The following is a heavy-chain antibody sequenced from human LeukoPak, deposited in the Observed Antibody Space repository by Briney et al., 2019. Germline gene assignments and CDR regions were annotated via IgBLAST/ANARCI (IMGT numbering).Heavy chain of an antibody. J-gene: IGHJ6*04. Sequence: PGGSLRLSCVVSGFDFSGFSMSWVRQAPGKGLEWVAIMEEYGSYIFYVDSVKGRFIISRDNARNSLYLQMNSLRAEDTAVYYCAELGITMIGGVWGKGTTVTISS. D-gene: IGHD3-10*02. CDR2: MEEYGSYI. CDR1: GFDFSGFS. CDR3: AELGITMIGGV. V-gene: IGHV3-7*01.